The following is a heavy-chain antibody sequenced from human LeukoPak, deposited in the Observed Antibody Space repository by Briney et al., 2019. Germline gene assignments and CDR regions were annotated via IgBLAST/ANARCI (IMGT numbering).Heavy chain of an antibody. V-gene: IGHV3-23*01. CDR1: GFTFSSYA. CDR3: AKSEYSSGWSLYDY. D-gene: IGHD6-19*01. CDR2: ISGSGGST. J-gene: IGHJ4*02. Sequence: PGGSLRLSCAASGFTFSSYAMSWVRQAPGKGLEWVSAISGSGGSTYYADSVKGRFTIFRDNSKNTLYLQMNSLRAEDTAVYYCAKSEYSSGWSLYDYWGQGTLVTVSS.